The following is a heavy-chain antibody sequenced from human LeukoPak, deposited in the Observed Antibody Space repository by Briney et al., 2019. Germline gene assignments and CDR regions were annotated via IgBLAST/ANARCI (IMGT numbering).Heavy chain of an antibody. V-gene: IGHV3-74*01. CDR3: ANNYYDSSGYYYVPDY. Sequence: GGSLRLSCAASGFTFSSNWMHWVRQAPGKGLVWVSRINSDGSSTSYADSVKGRFTISRDNAKNSLYLQMYSRRAEDTAVYYCANNYYDSSGYYYVPDYWGQGTLGTVSS. D-gene: IGHD3-22*01. J-gene: IGHJ4*02. CDR1: GFTFSSNW. CDR2: INSDGSST.